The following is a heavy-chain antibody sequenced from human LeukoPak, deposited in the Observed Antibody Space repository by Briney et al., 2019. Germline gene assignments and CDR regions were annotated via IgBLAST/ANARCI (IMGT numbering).Heavy chain of an antibody. Sequence: MPSETLSLTCAVYGGSFSGYYWSWIRQPPGKGLEWIGEINHSGSTNYSPSLKSRVTISVDTSKNQFSLKLSSVTAADTAVYYCARGRRVVPGAFDIWGQGTMVTVSS. D-gene: IGHD2-2*01. J-gene: IGHJ3*02. CDR3: ARGRRVVPGAFDI. CDR1: GGSFSGYY. V-gene: IGHV4-34*01. CDR2: INHSGST.